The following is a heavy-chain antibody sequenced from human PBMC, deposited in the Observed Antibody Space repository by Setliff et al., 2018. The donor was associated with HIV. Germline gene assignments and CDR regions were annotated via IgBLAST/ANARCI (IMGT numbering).Heavy chain of an antibody. Sequence: PSETLSLTCTVSRDSIRNGAYYWGWIRQPPGKGLEWIGSIYYSGSAYYNPSFKSRVTLSVDTSENQFSLRLSSVTAADTAVYFCARERSRIVVVPAAIIARVNWFDPWGQGTLVTVSS. CDR2: IYYSGSA. CDR3: ARERSRIVVVPAAIIARVNWFDP. V-gene: IGHV4-39*07. CDR1: RDSIRNGAYY. J-gene: IGHJ5*02. D-gene: IGHD2-2*01.